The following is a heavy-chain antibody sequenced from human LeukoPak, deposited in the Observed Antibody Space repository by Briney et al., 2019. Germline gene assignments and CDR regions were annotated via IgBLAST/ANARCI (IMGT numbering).Heavy chain of an antibody. D-gene: IGHD3-10*01. Sequence: GRSLRLSCAASGFTFSSYGMHWVRQAPGKGLEWVAVISYDGSNKYYANSVKGRFTISRDNSKNTLYLQMNSLRAEDTAVYYCAKDIDAPLWGDAFDIWGQGTMVTVSS. CDR3: AKDIDAPLWGDAFDI. J-gene: IGHJ3*02. CDR2: ISYDGSNK. CDR1: GFTFSSYG. V-gene: IGHV3-30*18.